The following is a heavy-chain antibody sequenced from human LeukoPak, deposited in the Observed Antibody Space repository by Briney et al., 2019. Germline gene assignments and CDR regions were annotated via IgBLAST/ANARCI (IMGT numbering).Heavy chain of an antibody. CDR1: GGSVGSYF. CDR3: ARDRGTTVDY. D-gene: IGHD4-17*01. J-gene: IGHJ4*02. Sequence: SETLSLTCTVSGGSVGSYFWSWIRQPAGKGLEWIGRIYTSGSTNYNPSLKSRVTMSVDTSKNQFSLKLSSVTAADTAVYYRARDRGTTVDYWGQGTLVTVSS. CDR2: IYTSGST. V-gene: IGHV4-4*07.